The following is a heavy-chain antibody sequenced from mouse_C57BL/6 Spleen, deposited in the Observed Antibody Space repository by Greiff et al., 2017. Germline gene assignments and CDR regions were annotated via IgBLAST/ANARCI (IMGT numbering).Heavy chain of an antibody. CDR3: ARVYAMDY. J-gene: IGHJ4*01. V-gene: IGHV1-59*01. CDR2: IDPSDSYT. Sequence: QVQLQQPGAELVRPGTSVKLSCKASGYTFTSYWMHWVKQRPGQGLEWIGVIDPSDSYTNYNQQFKGKATLTVDTSSSTAYMQLSSLTSEDSAVYYCARVYAMDYWGQGTSVTVSS. CDR1: GYTFTSYW.